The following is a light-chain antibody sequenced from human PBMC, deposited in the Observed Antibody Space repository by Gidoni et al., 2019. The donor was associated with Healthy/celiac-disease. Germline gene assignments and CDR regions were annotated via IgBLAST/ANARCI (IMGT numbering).Light chain of an antibody. CDR2: GKN. Sequence: SSELTQDPAVSVALGHTVRITCQGDSLRSYYASWYQKKPGQAPVLFIYGKNNRPSGIPYRFSGSSSGNTASFTITGAQAEDDADYYCNSRDSSGNHYVFGTGTKVTV. CDR1: SLRSYY. J-gene: IGLJ1*01. V-gene: IGLV3-19*01. CDR3: NSRDSSGNHYV.